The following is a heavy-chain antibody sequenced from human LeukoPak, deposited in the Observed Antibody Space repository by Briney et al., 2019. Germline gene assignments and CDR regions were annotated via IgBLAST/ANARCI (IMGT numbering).Heavy chain of an antibody. D-gene: IGHD5-18*01. V-gene: IGHV4-59*01. J-gene: IGHJ4*02. CDR3: ARGGNTYGRFDY. CDR1: SGSITDYY. Sequence: PSETLSHTCTVSSGSITDYYWSWIRLPPGKGLEWIGYIYYSGSTNFNPSLKSRVTITVDTSKNQFSLKLRSVTAADTAVYYCARGGNTYGRFDYWGQGTLVTVSS. CDR2: IYYSGST.